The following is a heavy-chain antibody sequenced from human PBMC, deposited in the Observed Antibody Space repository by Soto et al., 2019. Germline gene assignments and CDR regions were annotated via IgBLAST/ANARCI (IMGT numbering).Heavy chain of an antibody. CDR3: ARQNFGEGWFDP. CDR2: IHTTGIT. V-gene: IGHV4-4*07. J-gene: IGHJ5*02. CDR1: VDSISSYF. Sequence: NPSETLSLTCNVSVDSISSYFCNWIRQPAGKAPEWIGRIHTTGITNNNPSLKSRVTMSVDTSKSQFSLKLRSVTAADTAVYYCARQNFGEGWFDPWGQGTLVTVSS. D-gene: IGHD3-10*01.